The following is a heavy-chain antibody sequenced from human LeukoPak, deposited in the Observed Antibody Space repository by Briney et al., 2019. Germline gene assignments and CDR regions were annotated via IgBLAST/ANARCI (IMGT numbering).Heavy chain of an antibody. Sequence: GGSLILSCAASGFTFSSVAMSWVRQAPGKGLEWVSAISGSGGSTYYADSVEGRFTISRDNSKNTLYLQMNSLRAEDTAVYYCATDLPYSSGWYFDYWGQGTLVTVSS. D-gene: IGHD6-19*01. CDR2: ISGSGGST. CDR3: ATDLPYSSGWYFDY. V-gene: IGHV3-23*01. J-gene: IGHJ4*02. CDR1: GFTFSSVA.